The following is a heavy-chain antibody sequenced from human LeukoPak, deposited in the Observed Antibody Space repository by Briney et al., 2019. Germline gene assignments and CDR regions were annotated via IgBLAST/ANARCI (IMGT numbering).Heavy chain of an antibody. J-gene: IGHJ6*03. CDR2: IYYSGST. V-gene: IGHV4-30-4*08. Sequence: SQTVSLTCTVSGGSISSGDYYWSWIRQPPGKGLEWIGYIYYSGSTYYNPSLKSRVTISVDTFKNQFSLKLSSVTAADMAVYYCARQIFINYYYYMDVWGKGTTVTVSS. D-gene: IGHD2/OR15-2a*01. CDR1: GGSISSGDYY. CDR3: ARQIFINYYYYMDV.